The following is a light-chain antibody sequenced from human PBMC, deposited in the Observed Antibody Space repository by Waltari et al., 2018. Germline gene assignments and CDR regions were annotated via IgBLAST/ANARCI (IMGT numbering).Light chain of an antibody. CDR2: KAS. CDR3: QQYNSYSLLS. J-gene: IGKJ4*01. Sequence: RASQSMSKWWAWYQQKPGKAPKLLIYKASTLESGVPSRFSGSGSGTEFTLTISSLQPEDFATYYCQQYNSYSLLSFGGGTKVEIK. CDR1: QSMSKW. V-gene: IGKV1-5*03.